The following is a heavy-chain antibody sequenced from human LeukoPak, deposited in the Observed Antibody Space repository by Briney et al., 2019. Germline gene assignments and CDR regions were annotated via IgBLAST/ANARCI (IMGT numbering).Heavy chain of an antibody. CDR2: ISSSSSTI. V-gene: IGHV3-48*04. Sequence: GGSLRLSCAASGFTFSSYSMNWVRQAPGKGLEWISYISSSSSTIYYADSVKGRFTTSRDNAKNSLYLQMNSLRAGDTAVYYCARDYYQFDYWGQGTLVTVSS. D-gene: IGHD1-26*01. J-gene: IGHJ4*02. CDR3: ARDYYQFDY. CDR1: GFTFSSYS.